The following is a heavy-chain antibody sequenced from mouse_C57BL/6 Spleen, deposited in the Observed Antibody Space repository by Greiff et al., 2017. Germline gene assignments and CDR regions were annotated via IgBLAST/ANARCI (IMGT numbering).Heavy chain of an antibody. Sequence: QVQLQQPGAELVKPGASVKLSCKASGYTFTSYWMHWVKQRPGQGLEWIGKIHPNSGSTNYNEKFKGKATLTVDTSSSTAYLQLSSLTSEDAAVYYCARRRTYAMDYWGQGTSVTVSS. D-gene: IGHD3-3*01. CDR2: IHPNSGST. CDR3: ARRRTYAMDY. CDR1: GYTFTSYW. J-gene: IGHJ4*01. V-gene: IGHV1-64*01.